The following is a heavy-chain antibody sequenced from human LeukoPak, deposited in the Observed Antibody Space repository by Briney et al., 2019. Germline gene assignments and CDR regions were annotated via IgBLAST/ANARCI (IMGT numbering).Heavy chain of an antibody. Sequence: SETLSLTCTVSGGSISSYYWSWIRQPPGKGLEWIGYIYYSGSTNYNPSLKSRVTISVDTSKNQFSLKLSSVTAADTAVYYCAREMVRGVIITNYFDYRGQGTLVTVSS. CDR3: AREMVRGVIITNYFDY. V-gene: IGHV4-59*01. D-gene: IGHD3-10*01. CDR2: IYYSGST. J-gene: IGHJ4*02. CDR1: GGSISSYY.